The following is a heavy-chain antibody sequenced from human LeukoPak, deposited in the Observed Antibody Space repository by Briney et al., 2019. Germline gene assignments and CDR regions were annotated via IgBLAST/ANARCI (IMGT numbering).Heavy chain of an antibody. CDR1: GFTFSSYA. CDR3: AKYAYDFWSGYYHLEPYYFDY. V-gene: IGHV3-23*01. D-gene: IGHD3-3*01. J-gene: IGHJ4*02. CDR2: ISGSGGST. Sequence: GGSLRLSCAASGFTFSSYAMSWVRQAPGKGLEWVSAISGSGGSTYYADSVKGRFTISRDNSKNTLYLQMNSLRAEDTAVYYCAKYAYDFWSGYYHLEPYYFDYWGQGTLVTVSS.